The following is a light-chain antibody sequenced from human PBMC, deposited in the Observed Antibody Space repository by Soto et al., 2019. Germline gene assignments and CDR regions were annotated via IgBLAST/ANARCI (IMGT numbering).Light chain of an antibody. CDR3: QQSSKWPIT. CDR2: DAS. J-gene: IGKJ5*01. V-gene: IGKV3D-15*01. Sequence: EIVMTQSPAPLSVSPGERATLSCRASQDIYNILAWYQQKPGQAPRLLIYDASTRATGIPARFSGSGSGTEFTLTISSLQSEDFAVYYCQQSSKWPITLGQGTRLEIK. CDR1: QDIYNI.